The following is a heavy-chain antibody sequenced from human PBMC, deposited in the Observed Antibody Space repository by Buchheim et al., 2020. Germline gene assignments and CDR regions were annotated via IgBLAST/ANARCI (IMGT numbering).Heavy chain of an antibody. CDR1: GFSFSGYA. CDR3: AKGSRGYTNYYFDY. CDR2: ISGSGATT. V-gene: IGHV3-23*04. Sequence: EVQLVDSGGGLVQPEESLRLSCAASGFSFSGYAMSWVRQAPGKGLEWVSSISGSGATTFNADSVKGRFTISRDNSKNMLYLQMNSLRAEDTAVYFCAKGSRGYTNYYFDYWGQGTL. D-gene: IGHD4-11*01. J-gene: IGHJ4*02.